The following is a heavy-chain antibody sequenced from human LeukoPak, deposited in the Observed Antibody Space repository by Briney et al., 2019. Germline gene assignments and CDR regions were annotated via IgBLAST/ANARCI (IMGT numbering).Heavy chain of an antibody. CDR2: ISSTGGTI. CDR1: GFTFSSNS. J-gene: IGHJ3*02. D-gene: IGHD3-10*01. Sequence: PGGSLRLSCAASGFTFSSNSMNWVRQAPGKGLEWVSYISSTGGTIYYADSMKGRFTISRDNAKNSLYLQMNSLRAEDTAIYYCARGHMVEVTMDSFDIWGQGTMVTVSS. CDR3: ARGHMVEVTMDSFDI. V-gene: IGHV3-48*04.